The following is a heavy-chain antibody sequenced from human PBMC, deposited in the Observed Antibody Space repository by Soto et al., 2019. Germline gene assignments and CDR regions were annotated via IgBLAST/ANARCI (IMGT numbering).Heavy chain of an antibody. Sequence: SVKVSCKASGGTFSSYTISWVRQAPGQGLEWMGRIIPILGIANYAQKFQGRVTITADKSTSTAYMELSSLRSEDTAVYYCARDSSYCSSTSCFKHWGQGTLVTVSS. CDR2: IIPILGIA. CDR3: ARDSSYCSSTSCFKH. J-gene: IGHJ1*01. CDR1: GGTFSSYT. V-gene: IGHV1-69*04. D-gene: IGHD2-2*01.